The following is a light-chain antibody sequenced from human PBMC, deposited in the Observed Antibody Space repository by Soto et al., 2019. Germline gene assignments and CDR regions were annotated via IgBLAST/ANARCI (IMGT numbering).Light chain of an antibody. CDR1: QSVLYRSNNKNY. CDR3: QQYDTTPWT. CDR2: WAS. V-gene: IGKV4-1*01. J-gene: IGKJ1*01. Sequence: DIVMTQSPDSLAVSLGERATINCKSSQSVLYRSNNKNYLAWYQQKPGQPPRLLIYWASTRESGVPDRFSGSGSGTDVTLTISSLQAEDVAVYYCQQYDTTPWTFGQGTKVDIK.